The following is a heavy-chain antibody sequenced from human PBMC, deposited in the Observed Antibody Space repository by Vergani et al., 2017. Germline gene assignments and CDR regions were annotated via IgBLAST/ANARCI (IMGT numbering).Heavy chain of an antibody. CDR1: GFTFSSYA. CDR2: ISYDGSNK. CDR3: ARGASGDYVSSFDY. V-gene: IGHV3-30-3*01. Sequence: QVQLVESGGGVVQPGRSLRLSCAASGFTFSSYAMHWVRQAPGKGLEWVAVISYDGSNKYYSDSVKGRFTISRDNSKNTLYLHMNRLRAEDTSVYYCARGASGDYVSSFDYWGQGTLVTVSS. D-gene: IGHD4-17*01. J-gene: IGHJ4*02.